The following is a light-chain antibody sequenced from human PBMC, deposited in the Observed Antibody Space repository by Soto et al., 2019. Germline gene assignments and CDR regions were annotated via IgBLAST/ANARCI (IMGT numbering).Light chain of an antibody. V-gene: IGLV2-11*01. Sequence: QSVLTQPRSVSGSPGESVTISCSGTSSDVGSYNYVSWYQQYPGKAPKVMIYDVSERPSEVPVRFSGSKSGNTASLTISGLQAEDEAEYFCCSYSGSDSLLFGGGTKLTAL. CDR3: CSYSGSDSLL. J-gene: IGLJ3*02. CDR1: SSDVGSYNY. CDR2: DVS.